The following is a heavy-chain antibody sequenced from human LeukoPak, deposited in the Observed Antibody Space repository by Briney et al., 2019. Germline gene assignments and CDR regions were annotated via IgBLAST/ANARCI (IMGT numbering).Heavy chain of an antibody. CDR1: GYSISSGYY. Sequence: SETLSLTCTVSGYSISSGYYWGWIRQPPGKGLEWIGSIYHSGSTYYNPSLKSRVTISVDASKNQFSLKLSSVTAADTAVYYCARGGHYDFWSGSANWFDPWGQGTLVTVSS. J-gene: IGHJ5*02. CDR2: IYHSGST. V-gene: IGHV4-38-2*02. CDR3: ARGGHYDFWSGSANWFDP. D-gene: IGHD3-3*01.